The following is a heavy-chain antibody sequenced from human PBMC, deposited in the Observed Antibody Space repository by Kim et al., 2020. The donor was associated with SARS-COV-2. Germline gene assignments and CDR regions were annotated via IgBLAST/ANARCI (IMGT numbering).Heavy chain of an antibody. CDR2: ISYDGSNK. CDR1: GFTFSSYG. CDR3: AKDSGYDYVWGVMVVRPAPWDYYYYMDV. V-gene: IGHV3-30*18. Sequence: GGSLRLSCAASGFTFSSYGMHWVRQAPGKGLEWVAVISYDGSNKYYADSVKGRFTISRDNSKNTLYLQMNSLRAEDTAVYYCAKDSGYDYVWGVMVVRPAPWDYYYYMDVWGKGTTVTVSS. J-gene: IGHJ6*03. D-gene: IGHD3-16*02.